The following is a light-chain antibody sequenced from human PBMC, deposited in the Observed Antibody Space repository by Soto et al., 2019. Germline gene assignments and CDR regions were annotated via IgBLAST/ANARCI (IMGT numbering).Light chain of an antibody. J-gene: IGKJ2*01. V-gene: IGKV3-20*01. CDR2: GAS. Sequence: EIVLTQSPGTLSFSPGERATLSCRASQSVTSSYLAWYQQRPGQAPRLLIYGASSRVTGIPDRFSGSGSGTDFTLTISSLEPEDFAVYYCQQYGSSPYTFGQGTKLEIK. CDR1: QSVTSSY. CDR3: QQYGSSPYT.